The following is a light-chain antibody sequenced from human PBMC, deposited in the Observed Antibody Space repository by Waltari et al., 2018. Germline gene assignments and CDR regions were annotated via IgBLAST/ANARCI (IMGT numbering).Light chain of an antibody. J-gene: IGKJ1*01. Sequence: IVLTQSPGTLSLSPGEAATLSCRASQSVSSTWLAWYQQKPGQAPRLLIYGVSNRAPGIPDRFSGSGSGTDFTLTIDRLEPEDFAVYYCQQYAFSPPGKSFGQGTKVEIQ. CDR2: GVS. CDR1: QSVSSTW. CDR3: QQYAFSPPGKS. V-gene: IGKV3-20*01.